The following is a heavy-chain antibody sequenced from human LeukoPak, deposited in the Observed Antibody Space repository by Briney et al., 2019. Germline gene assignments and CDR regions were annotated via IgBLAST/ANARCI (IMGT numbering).Heavy chain of an antibody. D-gene: IGHD7-27*01. Sequence: SVKVSCKASGDTFSSSAINWMRQAPGQGLEWMGGVIPIFDTANYAQKFQGRVTITADKFTSTAYMELSSLRSEDTAVYYCARGAAPWGNFDYWGQGTLVTVSS. J-gene: IGHJ4*02. CDR1: GDTFSSSA. V-gene: IGHV1-69*06. CDR3: ARGAAPWGNFDY. CDR2: VIPIFDTA.